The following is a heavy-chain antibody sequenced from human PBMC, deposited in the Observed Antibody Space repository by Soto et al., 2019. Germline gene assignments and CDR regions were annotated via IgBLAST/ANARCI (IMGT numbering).Heavy chain of an antibody. CDR2: INPNSGGT. Sequence: QVQLVQSGAEVKKPGASVKVSCKASGYTFTGYYMHWVRQAPGQGLEWMGWINPNSGGTNYAQKFEGWVTMTRDTSISTAYMELSRLRSDDTAVYYCARAQPELRSFGYYGMDVWGQGTTVTVSS. V-gene: IGHV1-2*04. J-gene: IGHJ6*02. D-gene: IGHD1-7*01. CDR3: ARAQPELRSFGYYGMDV. CDR1: GYTFTGYY.